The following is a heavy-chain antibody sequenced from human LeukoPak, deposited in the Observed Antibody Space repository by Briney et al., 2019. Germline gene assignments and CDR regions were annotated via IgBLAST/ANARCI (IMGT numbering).Heavy chain of an antibody. J-gene: IGHJ4*02. CDR1: GGSFSSFA. Sequence: SVKVSCKASGGSFSSFAVSWVRQAPGQGLEWMGGFLPIFGTPNYAQTFQGRVTISTDESTSTGYMDLSSLRSEDTAVYYCARGRFGSSYYFDYWGQGTLVTVSS. D-gene: IGHD6-6*01. CDR2: FLPIFGTP. CDR3: ARGRFGSSYYFDY. V-gene: IGHV1-69*05.